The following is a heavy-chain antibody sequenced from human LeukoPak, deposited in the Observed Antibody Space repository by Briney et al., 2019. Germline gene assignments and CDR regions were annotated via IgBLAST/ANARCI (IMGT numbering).Heavy chain of an antibody. D-gene: IGHD5-18*01. CDR2: IYPGDSDT. CDR3: ARPTEGYSYGYFNY. V-gene: IGHV5-51*01. CDR1: GYSFTTYW. J-gene: IGHJ4*02. Sequence: GESLKISCKGSGYSFTTYWIGWVRQMPGKGLEWMGIIYPGDSDTRYSPSFQGQVTISADKSNSTAYLQWSSLKASDTAIYYCARPTEGYSYGYFNYWGQGTLVTVSS.